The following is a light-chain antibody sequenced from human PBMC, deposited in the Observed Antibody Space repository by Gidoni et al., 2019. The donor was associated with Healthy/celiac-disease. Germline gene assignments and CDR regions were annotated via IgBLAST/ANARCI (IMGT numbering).Light chain of an antibody. CDR1: QSVSSSY. Sequence: EIVLTQSPGTLSLSPGERATLSCRASQSVSSSYLAWYQPTPGQAPSLLIYGASSRATGIPDRFSGSGSGTDFTLTISRLEPEDFAVYYCQQYGSSPFTFGPXTKVDIK. CDR3: QQYGSSPFT. V-gene: IGKV3-20*01. J-gene: IGKJ3*01. CDR2: GAS.